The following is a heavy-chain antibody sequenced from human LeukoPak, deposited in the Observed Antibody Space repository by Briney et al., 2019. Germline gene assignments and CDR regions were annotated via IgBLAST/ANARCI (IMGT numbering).Heavy chain of an antibody. V-gene: IGHV4-59*01. D-gene: IGHD2-2*01. J-gene: IGHJ1*01. CDR3: ATYSGYCSGTRCMVGYFQH. CDR1: GGAISSSY. CDR2: IHYSGGT. Sequence: SETLSLTCTVSGGAISSSYWSWIRQPPGKGLEWIGYIHYSGGTNYNPSLNSRLTISVDTSKNQFSLKLTSVTAADTAVYYRATYSGYCSGTRCMVGYFQHWGQGTRVTVSS.